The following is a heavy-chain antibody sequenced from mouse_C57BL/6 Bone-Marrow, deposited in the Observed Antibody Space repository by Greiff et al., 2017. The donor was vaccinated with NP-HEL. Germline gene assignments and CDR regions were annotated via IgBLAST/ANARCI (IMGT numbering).Heavy chain of an antibody. CDR2: IRLKSDNYAT. CDR3: TVDLSGYFDY. Sequence: EVMLVESGGGLVQPGGSMKLSCVASGFTFSNYWMNWVRQSPEKGLEWVAQIRLKSDNYATHYAESVKGRFTISRVDSKSSVYLQMNNLRAEDTGIYYCTVDLSGYFDYWGQGTTLTVSS. J-gene: IGHJ2*01. V-gene: IGHV6-3*01. CDR1: GFTFSNYW.